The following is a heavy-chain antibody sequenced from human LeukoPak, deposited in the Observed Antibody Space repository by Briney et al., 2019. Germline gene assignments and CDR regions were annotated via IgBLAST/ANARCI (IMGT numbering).Heavy chain of an antibody. Sequence: GGSLRLSCAASGFTFSSYAMSWVRQAPGKGLEWVSAISGSGGSTYYADSVKGRFTISRDNSKNTLYLQMNSLRAEDTAVYYCAKVRPDTIFGVVIMGGYFDYWGQGTLVTVSS. D-gene: IGHD3-3*01. CDR1: GFTFSSYA. J-gene: IGHJ4*02. CDR3: AKVRPDTIFGVVIMGGYFDY. CDR2: ISGSGGST. V-gene: IGHV3-23*01.